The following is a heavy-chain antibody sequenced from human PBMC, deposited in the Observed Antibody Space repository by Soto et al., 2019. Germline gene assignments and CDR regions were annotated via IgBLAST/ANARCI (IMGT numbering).Heavy chain of an antibody. J-gene: IGHJ4*02. CDR2: VYYTGGT. Sequence: SETLSLTCTVSGGSVSSGSYYWSWSRQPPGKGLEWIGYVYYTGGTHCNPSLKSRVTISVDTSKNQFSLKLNSVTAADTAVYYCARRASRSGWFDYWGQGTLVTVSS. D-gene: IGHD6-19*01. CDR3: ARRASRSGWFDY. CDR1: GGSVSSGSYY. V-gene: IGHV4-61*01.